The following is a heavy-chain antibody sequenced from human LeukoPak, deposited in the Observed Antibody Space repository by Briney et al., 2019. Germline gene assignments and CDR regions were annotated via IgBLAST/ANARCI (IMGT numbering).Heavy chain of an antibody. CDR2: INPNSGGT. D-gene: IGHD4-17*01. Sequence: ASVKVSCKASGYTFTGYYMHWVRQAPGQGLEWMGWINPNSGGTNYAQKFQGRVTMTRDTSISTAYMELSRLRSDDTAVYYCARDAYGDSTSGAFDIWGQGTMVTVSS. CDR3: ARDAYGDSTSGAFDI. CDR1: GYTFTGYY. V-gene: IGHV1-2*02. J-gene: IGHJ3*02.